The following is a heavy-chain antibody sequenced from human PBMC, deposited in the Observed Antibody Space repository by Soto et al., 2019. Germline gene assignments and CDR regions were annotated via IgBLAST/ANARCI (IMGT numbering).Heavy chain of an antibody. CDR2: ITPVFGTA. V-gene: IGHV1-69*01. CDR3: ARCLEGITVTNWFDP. Sequence: QVQLVQYGAEVKKPGSSVKVSCKASADTFNSYSLSWLRQAPGQRLEWMGGITPVFGTADYAQSFEDRLTITADDSTSTVYMELSSLRSDDTAVYYCARCLEGITVTNWFDPWGQGALVTVSS. D-gene: IGHD4-17*01. J-gene: IGHJ5*02. CDR1: ADTFNSYS.